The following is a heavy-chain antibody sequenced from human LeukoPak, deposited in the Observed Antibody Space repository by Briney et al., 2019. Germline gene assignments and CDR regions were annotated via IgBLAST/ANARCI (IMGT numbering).Heavy chain of an antibody. D-gene: IGHD6-6*01. V-gene: IGHV4-30-4*08. CDR1: GGSISSGDYY. CDR3: ASLRSSSYYFDY. CDR2: IYYSGST. Sequence: SETLSLTCTVSGGSISSGDYYWSWIRQPPGKGPEWIGYIYYSGSTYYNPSLKSRVTISVDTSKNQFSLKLSSVTAADTAVYYCASLRSSSYYFDYWGQGTLVTVSS. J-gene: IGHJ4*02.